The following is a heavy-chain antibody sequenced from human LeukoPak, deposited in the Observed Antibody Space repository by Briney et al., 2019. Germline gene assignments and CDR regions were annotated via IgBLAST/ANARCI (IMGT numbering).Heavy chain of an antibody. D-gene: IGHD3-3*01. J-gene: IGHJ6*02. CDR1: GYTFTSYA. CDR2: INTNTGNP. CDR3: ASNLRFLEWSPGYYYGMDV. Sequence: VSVKVSCKASGYTFTSYAMNWVRQAPGQGLEWMGWINTNTGNPTYAQGFTGRFVFSLDTSVSTAYLQISSLKAEDTAVYYCASNLRFLEWSPGYYYGMDVWGQGTTVTVSS. V-gene: IGHV7-4-1*02.